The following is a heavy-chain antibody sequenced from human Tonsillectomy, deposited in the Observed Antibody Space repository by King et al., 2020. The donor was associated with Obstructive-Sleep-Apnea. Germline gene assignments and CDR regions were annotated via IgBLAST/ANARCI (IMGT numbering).Heavy chain of an antibody. CDR2: ISSSSSTI. V-gene: IGHV3-48*04. D-gene: IGHD5-24*01. CDR3: ARGRWLQSSYNWFDP. J-gene: IGHJ5*02. Sequence: VQLVESGGGLVQPGGSLRLSCAASGFTFSSYRMNWVRQAPGKGLEWVSYISSSSSTIYYADSVKGRFTIARDNAKNSLYLQMNSLRADDTAVYYCARGRWLQSSYNWFDPWGQGTLVTVSS. CDR1: GFTFSSYR.